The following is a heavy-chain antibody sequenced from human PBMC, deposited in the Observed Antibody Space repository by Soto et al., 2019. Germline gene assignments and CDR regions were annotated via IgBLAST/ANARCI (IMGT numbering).Heavy chain of an antibody. CDR3: ARDLGWWPWDY. CDR1: GYTFTSYA. V-gene: IGHV1-3*01. Sequence: QVQLVQSGAEVKKPGASVKVSCKASGYTFTSYAMHWVRQAPGQRLEWMGWINAGNGNTKYSQKFQGRVTITRDTSASTAYMELSSLRSEDTAVYYSARDLGWWPWDYWGQGTLVTVSS. J-gene: IGHJ4*02. D-gene: IGHD2-15*01. CDR2: INAGNGNT.